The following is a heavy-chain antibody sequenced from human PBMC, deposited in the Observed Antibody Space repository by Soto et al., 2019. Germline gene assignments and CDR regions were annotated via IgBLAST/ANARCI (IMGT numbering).Heavy chain of an antibody. CDR1: GFTFSSYA. V-gene: IGHV3-30-3*01. Sequence: GGSLRLSCAAPGFTFSSYAMHWVRQAPGKGLEWVAVISYDGSNKYYADSVKGRFTISRDNSKNTLYLQMNSLRAEDTAVYYCAIRASYYDSSGYFDYWGQGT. CDR2: ISYDGSNK. D-gene: IGHD3-22*01. J-gene: IGHJ4*02. CDR3: AIRASYYDSSGYFDY.